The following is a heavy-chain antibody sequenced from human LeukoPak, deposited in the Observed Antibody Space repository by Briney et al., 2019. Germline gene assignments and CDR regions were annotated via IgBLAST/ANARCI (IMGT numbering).Heavy chain of an antibody. CDR2: ISGSGGST. Sequence: GGSLRLSCAASGFTFSAYAMSWVRQAPGKGLEWVSGISGSGGSTYYADSVKGRFTISRDNSKHTLYLQMNSLRAEDTAVYYCAKDRNIIMAPGSLNWFDPWGQGTLVTVSS. CDR1: GFTFSAYA. D-gene: IGHD1-14*01. V-gene: IGHV3-23*01. CDR3: AKDRNIIMAPGSLNWFDP. J-gene: IGHJ5*02.